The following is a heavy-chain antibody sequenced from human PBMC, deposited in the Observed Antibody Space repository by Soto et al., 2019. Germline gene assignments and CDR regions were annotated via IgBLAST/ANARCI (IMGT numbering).Heavy chain of an antibody. CDR3: ASGTYCSSTSCYVH. Sequence: GGSLRLSCAASGFTFSDYYMSWIRQAPGKGLEWVSYISSSSSYTNYADSVKGRFTISRDNAKNSLYLQMNSLRAEDTAVYYCASGTYCSSTSCYVHWGQGTLVTVSS. V-gene: IGHV3-11*06. CDR2: ISSSSSYT. D-gene: IGHD2-2*01. J-gene: IGHJ4*02. CDR1: GFTFSDYY.